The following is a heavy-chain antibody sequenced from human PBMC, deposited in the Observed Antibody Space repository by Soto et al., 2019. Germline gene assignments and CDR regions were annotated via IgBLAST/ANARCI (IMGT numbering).Heavy chain of an antibody. Sequence: PGGSLRLSCAASGFTFSSYGMHWVRQAPGKGLEWVAVIWYDGSNKYYADSVEGRFTISRDNSKNTLYLQMNSLRAEDTAVYYCARDLETVINAVDAFDIWGQGTMVTVSS. D-gene: IGHD4-17*01. J-gene: IGHJ3*02. CDR2: IWYDGSNK. V-gene: IGHV3-33*01. CDR3: ARDLETVINAVDAFDI. CDR1: GFTFSSYG.